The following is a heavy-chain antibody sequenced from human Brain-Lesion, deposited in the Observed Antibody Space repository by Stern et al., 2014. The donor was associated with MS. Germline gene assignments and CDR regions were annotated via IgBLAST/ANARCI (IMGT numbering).Heavy chain of an antibody. Sequence: VQLVESGGGVVQPGRSLRLSCAASGFTFRNYGMHWVRQAPGKGLEWVAVISYDGSNKYYADSVKGRFTISRDNSKNTLYLQMHSLRTEDTAVYYCAKGRFPYYYDTSGYYAPLDYWGKGTLVTVS. CDR3: AKGRFPYYYDTSGYYAPLDY. V-gene: IGHV3-30*18. CDR2: ISYDGSNK. J-gene: IGHJ4*02. CDR1: GFTFRNYG. D-gene: IGHD3-22*01.